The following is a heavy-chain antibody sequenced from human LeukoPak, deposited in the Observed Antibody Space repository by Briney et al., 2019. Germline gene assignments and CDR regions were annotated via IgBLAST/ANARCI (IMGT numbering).Heavy chain of an antibody. J-gene: IGHJ5*02. Sequence: SETLSLTCAVNGASFSAYYWSWIRQPPGKGLEWIGEINHSGSTNYNPSLESRVTISLHTSKIQFSLKLSPVTAADTAVYYCARVIPLGWYNWNDGNWFDPWGQGTLATVSS. CDR1: GASFSAYY. D-gene: IGHD1-1*01. V-gene: IGHV4-34*01. CDR2: INHSGST. CDR3: ARVIPLGWYNWNDGNWFDP.